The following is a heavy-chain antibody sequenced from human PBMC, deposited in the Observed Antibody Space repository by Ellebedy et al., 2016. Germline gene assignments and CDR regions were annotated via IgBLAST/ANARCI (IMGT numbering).Heavy chain of an antibody. CDR2: VWHNGSNR. D-gene: IGHD3-10*01. Sequence: GESLKISXAASGFTFSSYGMHWVRQAPGKGLEWVGFVWHNGSNRYYADSVKGRFTISRDNSKNTLYLQMNSLRAEDTAVYYCARDTYGSGSYSHFYWGQGTVVTVSS. CDR3: ARDTYGSGSYSHFY. J-gene: IGHJ4*02. CDR1: GFTFSSYG. V-gene: IGHV3-33*01.